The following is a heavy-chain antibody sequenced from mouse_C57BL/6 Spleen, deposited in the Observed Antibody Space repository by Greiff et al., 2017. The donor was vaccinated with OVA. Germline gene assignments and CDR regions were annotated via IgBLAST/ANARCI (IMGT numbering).Heavy chain of an antibody. V-gene: IGHV1-54*01. CDR2: INPGSGGT. Sequence: QVQLKESGAELVRPGTSVKVSCKASGYAFTNYLIEWVKQRPGQGLEWIGVINPGSGGTNYNEKFKGKATLTADKSSSTAYMQLSSLTSEDSAVYFCARSEIYYGNYLYAMDYWGQGTSVTVSS. CDR1: GYAFTNYL. D-gene: IGHD2-1*01. CDR3: ARSEIYYGNYLYAMDY. J-gene: IGHJ4*01.